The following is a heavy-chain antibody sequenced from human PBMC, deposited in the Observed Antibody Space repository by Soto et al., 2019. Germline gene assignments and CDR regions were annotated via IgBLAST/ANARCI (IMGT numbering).Heavy chain of an antibody. Sequence: EVQVVESGGGLVQPGGSLRLSCAASGFTFSDYSFNWVRQAPGRGLEWVSYISSSSSPIYYADSVEGRLTISRDNAKSSLYLQMNRLRDEDTAVYYCERDARTMVRGHYFDYWGQGTLVTVSS. V-gene: IGHV3-48*02. D-gene: IGHD3-10*01. J-gene: IGHJ4*02. CDR1: GFTFSDYS. CDR2: ISSSSSPI. CDR3: ERDARTMVRGHYFDY.